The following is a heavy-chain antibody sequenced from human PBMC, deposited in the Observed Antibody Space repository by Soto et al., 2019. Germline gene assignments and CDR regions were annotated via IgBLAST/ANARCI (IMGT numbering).Heavy chain of an antibody. V-gene: IGHV4-30-2*01. CDR3: ARGHCSSTSCYSWFDP. D-gene: IGHD2-2*01. Sequence: SETLSLTCAVSGGSISSGGYPWSWIRQPPGKGLEWIGYIYHSGSTYYNPSLKSRVTISVDRSKNQFSLKLSSVTAADTAVYYCARGHCSSTSCYSWFDPWGQGTLVTVS. CDR2: IYHSGST. CDR1: GGSISSGGYP. J-gene: IGHJ5*02.